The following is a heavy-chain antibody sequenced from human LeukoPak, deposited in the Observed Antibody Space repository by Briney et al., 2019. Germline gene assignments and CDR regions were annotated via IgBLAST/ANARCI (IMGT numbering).Heavy chain of an antibody. D-gene: IGHD2-15*01. CDR3: ARDRVGEVVVAATSDY. V-gene: IGHV1-18*01. CDR1: GYTVSSYG. J-gene: IGHJ4*02. Sequence: ASVKVSCKASGYTVSSYGISWVRQAPGQGLEWMGWISAYNGNTKYAQKFQGRVTMTTDTSTSTAFMELRSLISDGTAVYYCARDRVGEVVVAATSDYWGQGTLVTVSS. CDR2: ISAYNGNT.